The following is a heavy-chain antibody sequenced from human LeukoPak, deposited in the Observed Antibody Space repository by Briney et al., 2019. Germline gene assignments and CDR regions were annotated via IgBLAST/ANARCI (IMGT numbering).Heavy chain of an antibody. J-gene: IGHJ4*02. V-gene: IGHV1-18*01. D-gene: IGHD4-23*01. CDR1: GYTFTSYG. Sequence: ASVKVSCKASGYTFTSYGIIWVRQALGQGLEWMGWISAYNGNTNYAQKLQGRVTMTTDTFTSTAYMELRSLRSDDTAVYYCARALAYGGNSDYWGQGTLVTVSS. CDR2: ISAYNGNT. CDR3: ARALAYGGNSDY.